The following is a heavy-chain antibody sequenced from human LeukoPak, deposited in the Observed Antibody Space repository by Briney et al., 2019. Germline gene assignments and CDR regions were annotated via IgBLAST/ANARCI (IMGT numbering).Heavy chain of an antibody. J-gene: IGHJ4*02. D-gene: IGHD5-24*01. CDR2: MKQDGSEK. V-gene: IGHV3-7*01. CDR1: GFTFSTYW. Sequence: GGSLRLSCAASGFTFSTYWMTWGRQAPGKGLEWVANMKQDGSEKYYVDSVKGRFTISRDNAKNSLYLQMNSLSAEDTATYYCARDRRDGYNVLDYWGQGTLVTVSS. CDR3: ARDRRDGYNVLDY.